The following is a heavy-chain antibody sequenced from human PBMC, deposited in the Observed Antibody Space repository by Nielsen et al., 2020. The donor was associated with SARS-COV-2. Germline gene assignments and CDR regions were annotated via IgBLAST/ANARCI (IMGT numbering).Heavy chain of an antibody. V-gene: IGHV3-15*01. CDR3: ATDRSNGEGNAFDL. Sequence: GESLKISCAASGFTFTNAWMSWVRQPPGKGLEWVGRIKSKIDGVTMDYAAPVQGRFTISRDDSKNTLFLQLTGLKTDDAAVYYCATDRSNGEGNAFDLWGQGTMVTVSS. CDR2: IKSKIDGVTM. J-gene: IGHJ3*01. CDR1: GFTFTNAW. D-gene: IGHD3-16*02.